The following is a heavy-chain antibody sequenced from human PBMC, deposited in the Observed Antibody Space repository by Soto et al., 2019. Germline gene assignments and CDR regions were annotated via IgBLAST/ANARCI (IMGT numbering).Heavy chain of an antibody. D-gene: IGHD3-16*01. Sequence: SVKVSCKASGGTLSSHAISWVRQAPGQGLEWMGGIIPFFKATNYAQKSQGRVTITADDSTSTAYMDLYSLRSEDTAVYYCARDVPLNYYDGTYSYYAMDVWGQGTTVTVSS. V-gene: IGHV1-69*13. CDR2: IIPFFKAT. J-gene: IGHJ6*02. CDR1: GGTLSSHA. CDR3: ARDVPLNYYDGTYSYYAMDV.